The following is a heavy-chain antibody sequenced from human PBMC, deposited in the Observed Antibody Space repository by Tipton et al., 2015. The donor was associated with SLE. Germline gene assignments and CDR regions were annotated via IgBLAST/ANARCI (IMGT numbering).Heavy chain of an antibody. CDR2: IYYSGNT. D-gene: IGHD3-9*01. J-gene: IGHJ4*02. CDR1: GGTITTSSYY. V-gene: IGHV4-39*07. CDR3: ARDRMYYDSLTGYSPLYYSHY. Sequence: TLSLTCIVSGGTITTSSYYWGWIRQPPGKGLEWIGSIYYSGNTYYNPSLKSRVTISIDTSKNQFSLKLTSVTAADTAVYYCARDRMYYDSLTGYSPLYYSHYWGQGTLVIVSS.